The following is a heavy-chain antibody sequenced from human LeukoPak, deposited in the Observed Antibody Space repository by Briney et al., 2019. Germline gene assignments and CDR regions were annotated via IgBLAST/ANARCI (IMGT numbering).Heavy chain of an antibody. J-gene: IGHJ5*02. CDR1: GGSITSHF. Sequence: PSETRSFTCTVSGGSITSHFWSWGRQRPGKGLGWSGSTYYTARTHYNPPPKSRITMSVDTSTNKFSLKRSSVTAADTAVYYCARVTVVPAGVYGVGWFDTWGQGTLVTVSS. V-gene: IGHV4-59*11. D-gene: IGHD2-2*01. CDR2: TYYTART. CDR3: ARVTVVPAGVYGVGWFDT.